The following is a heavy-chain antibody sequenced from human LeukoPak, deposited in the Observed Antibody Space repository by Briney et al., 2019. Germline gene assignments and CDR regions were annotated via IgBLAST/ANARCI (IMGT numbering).Heavy chain of an antibody. CDR1: GFTFSSYG. Sequence: SGGSLRLSCAASGFTFSSYGMHWVRQAPGKGLEWVAVISYDGSNKYYADSVKGRFTISRDNSKNTLDLQMNTLRADATAVYYCAKLPPGGGYDKGYYSYGMDVWGQGTTVTVSS. V-gene: IGHV3-30*18. CDR2: ISYDGSNK. J-gene: IGHJ6*02. CDR3: AKLPPGGGYDKGYYSYGMDV. D-gene: IGHD5-12*01.